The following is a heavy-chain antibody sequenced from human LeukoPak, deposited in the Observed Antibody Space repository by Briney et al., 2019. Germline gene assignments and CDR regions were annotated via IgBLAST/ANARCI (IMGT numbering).Heavy chain of an antibody. CDR1: GFTFSDYA. D-gene: IGHD5-18*01. CDR2: IGGSGGST. J-gene: IGHJ4*02. V-gene: IGHV3-23*01. Sequence: GGSLRLSCAASGFTFSDYAMSWVRQAPGKGLQWVSAIGGSGGSTYYADSVKGRFTISRDNSKKTLYLQMNSLKTEDTAVYYCTRQRRAYSYGYDYWGQGTLVTVSS. CDR3: TRQRRAYSYGYDY.